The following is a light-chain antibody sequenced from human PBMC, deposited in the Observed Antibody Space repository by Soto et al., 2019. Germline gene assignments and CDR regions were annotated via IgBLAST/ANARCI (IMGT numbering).Light chain of an antibody. CDR3: QQADSFPFT. CDR2: ATS. V-gene: IGKV1-12*01. J-gene: IGKJ3*01. Sequence: DIQMTQSPSSVSASVGDGVTITCRASQHISAWIAWYQQKPGKAPKLLIYATSSLQSGVPSRFSGGGSGTDYSLTISSLQPEDSATYYCQQADSFPFTFGPGTKVDI. CDR1: QHISAW.